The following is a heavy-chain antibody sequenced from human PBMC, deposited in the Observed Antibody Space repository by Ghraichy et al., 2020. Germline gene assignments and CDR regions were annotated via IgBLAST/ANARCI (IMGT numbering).Heavy chain of an antibody. CDR3: ARGKRIAAAGRPRYFDY. CDR1: GGSFSGYY. D-gene: IGHD6-13*01. V-gene: IGHV4-34*01. J-gene: IGHJ4*02. CDR2: INHSGST. Sequence: SETLSLTCAVYGGSFSGYYWSWIRQPPGKGLEWIGEINHSGSTNYNPSLKSRVTISVDTSKNQFSLKLSSVTAADTAVYYCARGKRIAAAGRPRYFDYWGQGTLVTVSS.